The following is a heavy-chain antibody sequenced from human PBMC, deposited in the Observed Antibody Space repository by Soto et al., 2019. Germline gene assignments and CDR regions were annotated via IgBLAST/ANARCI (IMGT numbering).Heavy chain of an antibody. V-gene: IGHV4-39*02. CDR1: GGSVSSNTYY. J-gene: IGHJ5*02. Sequence: SETLSLTCTVSGGSVSSNTYYWGWIRQPPGKGLEWIGSIYYSGNIFYNLSLKSRATISLDMSKNHFSLTLSSVTAADTAVYYCARRRKDSFDTWGQGALVTV. CDR3: ARRRKDSFDT. CDR2: IYYSGNI.